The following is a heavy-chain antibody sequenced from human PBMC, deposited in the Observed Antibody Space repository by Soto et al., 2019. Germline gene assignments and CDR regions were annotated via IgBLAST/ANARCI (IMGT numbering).Heavy chain of an antibody. V-gene: IGHV4-59*01. CDR2: IYYSGST. CDR3: ARAQYCRGSTCHVREIHV. CDR1: DGSIGDFY. D-gene: IGHD2-2*01. J-gene: IGHJ4*02. Sequence: SEPLCLTCTVYDGSIGDFYWSWIRQPPGKGLQWIGYIYYSGSTSYNPSLKSRVTISVDTSKNQYSLKLSSVTAADTAVYYCARAQYCRGSTCHVREIHVWGKGTLVTVS.